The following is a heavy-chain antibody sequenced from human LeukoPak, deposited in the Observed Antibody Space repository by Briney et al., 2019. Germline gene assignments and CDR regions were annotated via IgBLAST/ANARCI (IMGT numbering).Heavy chain of an antibody. CDR1: GFTFTKYW. Sequence: GGSLRLSCAASGFTFTKYWMHWVRQAPGKGLVWVSRVNSDGSRTTYADSVKGRFTISGDNANNTLYLQMNSLTAEDTAVYYCAREGSVTNDYWGQGSLVTVSS. D-gene: IGHD4-17*01. J-gene: IGHJ4*02. V-gene: IGHV3-74*03. CDR3: AREGSVTNDY. CDR2: VNSDGSRT.